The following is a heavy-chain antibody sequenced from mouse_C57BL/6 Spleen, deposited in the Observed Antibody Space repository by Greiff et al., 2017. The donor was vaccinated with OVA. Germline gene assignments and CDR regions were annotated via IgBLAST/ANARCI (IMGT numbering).Heavy chain of an antibody. D-gene: IGHD2-5*01. Sequence: VQLQQSGPELVKPGDSVKISCKASGYSFTGYFMNWVMQSPGKSLEWIGRINPYNGDTFYNQKFKGKATLTVDKSSSTAHMELRSLTTEDSAVYYCARAGYYSNFDYWGQGTTLTVSS. CDR3: ARAGYYSNFDY. V-gene: IGHV1-20*01. CDR2: INPYNGDT. CDR1: GYSFTGYF. J-gene: IGHJ2*01.